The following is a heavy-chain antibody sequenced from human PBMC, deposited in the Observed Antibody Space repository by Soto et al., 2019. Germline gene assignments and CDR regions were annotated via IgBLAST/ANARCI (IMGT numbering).Heavy chain of an antibody. D-gene: IGHD2-15*01. J-gene: IGHJ5*02. V-gene: IGHV4-59*01. CDR2: IYYSGST. CDR1: GGSISSYY. Sequence: SETLSLTCTVSGGSISSYYWSWIRQPPGKGLEWIGYIYYSGSTNYNPSLKSRVTISVDTSKNQFSLKLSSVTAADTAVYYCARTSYRAGYCSGGSCLDWFDPWGQGTLVTVS. CDR3: ARTSYRAGYCSGGSCLDWFDP.